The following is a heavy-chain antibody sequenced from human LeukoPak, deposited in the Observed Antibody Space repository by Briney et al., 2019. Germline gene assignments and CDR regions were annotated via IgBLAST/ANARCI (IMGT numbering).Heavy chain of an antibody. Sequence: ASVKVSCKASGYTFTSYGISWVRQAPGQGLEWMGWISAYNGNTNYAQKLQGRVTMTTDTSTSTAYMELRSPRSDDTAVYYCARDQVPRQWLPLGWFDPWGQGTLVTVSS. J-gene: IGHJ5*02. CDR1: GYTFTSYG. D-gene: IGHD6-19*01. CDR3: ARDQVPRQWLPLGWFDP. CDR2: ISAYNGNT. V-gene: IGHV1-18*04.